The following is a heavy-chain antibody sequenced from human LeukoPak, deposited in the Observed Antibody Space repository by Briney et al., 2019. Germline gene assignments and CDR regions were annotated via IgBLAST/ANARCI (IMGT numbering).Heavy chain of an antibody. CDR3: VSVVVVPGATAWFDP. CDR2: IYYSGST. CDR1: GGSISSSRYY. J-gene: IGHJ5*02. D-gene: IGHD2-2*01. Sequence: SETLSLTCTVSGGSISSSRYYWGWIRQPPGKGLEWIGSIYYSGSTYYNPSLKSRVTISVDTSKNQFSLKLSSVTAADTAVYYCVSVVVVPGATAWFDPWGQGTLVTVSS. V-gene: IGHV4-39*01.